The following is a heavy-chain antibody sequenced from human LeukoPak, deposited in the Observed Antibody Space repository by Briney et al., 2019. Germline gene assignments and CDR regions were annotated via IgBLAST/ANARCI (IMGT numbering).Heavy chain of an antibody. CDR3: ARDGYSGYDFYFDY. J-gene: IGHJ4*02. CDR1: GLTFSIYG. CDR2: IWFDGSDK. D-gene: IGHD5-12*01. V-gene: IGHV3-33*01. Sequence: GGSLRLSCGASGLTFSIYGMHWARQAPGKGPEWVADIWFDGSDKYYADSVKGRFTISRDNSKYTLYLQMNSLRAEDTAVYYCARDGYSGYDFYFDYWGQGSLVTVSS.